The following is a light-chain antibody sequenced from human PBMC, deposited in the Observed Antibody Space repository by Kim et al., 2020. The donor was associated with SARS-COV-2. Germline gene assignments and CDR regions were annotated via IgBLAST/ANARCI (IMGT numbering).Light chain of an antibody. Sequence: EIVMTQSPATLSVSPGERATLSCWASQSVASNLAWYQQKPGLAPRLLIYGASTRATGTPARFSGSGSGTEFTLTISNLQSEDVAVYYCQQYNNWPPGTFGQGTKVDIK. CDR2: GAS. CDR1: QSVASN. CDR3: QQYNNWPPGT. J-gene: IGKJ1*01. V-gene: IGKV3-15*01.